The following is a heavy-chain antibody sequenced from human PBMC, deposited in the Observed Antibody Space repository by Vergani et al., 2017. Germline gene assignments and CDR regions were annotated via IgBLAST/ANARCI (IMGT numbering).Heavy chain of an antibody. D-gene: IGHD7-27*01. CDR3: SRDRCNWGYDYYYYMDV. CDR1: GDSVSSNSAA. CDR2: TYYRSKWYN. Sequence: QVQLQQSGPGLVKPSQTLSLTCAISGDSVSSNSAAWNWIRQSPSRGLGWLGRTYYRSKWYNDYAVSVKSRITINPDTSKTQFSLQLNSVTPEDTDVYYCSRDRCNWGYDYYYYMDVWGKGTTVTVSS. V-gene: IGHV6-1*01. J-gene: IGHJ6*03.